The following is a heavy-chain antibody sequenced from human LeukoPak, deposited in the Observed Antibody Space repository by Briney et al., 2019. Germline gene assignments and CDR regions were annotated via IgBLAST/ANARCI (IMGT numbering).Heavy chain of an antibody. CDR1: GGSIKSNNW. CDR3: ASRDGYNWAVDY. V-gene: IGHV4-4*02. Sequence: SETLSLTCAVSGGSIKSNNWWSWVRQPPGKGLEWIGEIYHSGSTNYNPSLKSRVTISVDKSKNQFSLKLSSVTAADTAVYYCASRDGYNWAVDYWGQGTLVTVSS. CDR2: IYHSGST. D-gene: IGHD5-24*01. J-gene: IGHJ4*02.